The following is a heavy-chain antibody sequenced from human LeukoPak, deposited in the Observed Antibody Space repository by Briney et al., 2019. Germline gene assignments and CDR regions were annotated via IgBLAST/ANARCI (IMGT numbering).Heavy chain of an antibody. CDR1: GFTFSNAW. CDR2: IKSKTDGGAT. D-gene: IGHD3-9*01. V-gene: IGHV3-15*01. J-gene: IGHJ5*02. Sequence: GGSLRLSCAASGFTFSNAWMSWVRQAPGKGLERVCRIKSKTDGGATDYAAPVKGRFTISRDDSKNTLYLQMNRLKTEDTAVYYCTTNYALRYDILTGYYRSNNWFDPWGQGTLVTVSS. CDR3: TTNYALRYDILTGYYRSNNWFDP.